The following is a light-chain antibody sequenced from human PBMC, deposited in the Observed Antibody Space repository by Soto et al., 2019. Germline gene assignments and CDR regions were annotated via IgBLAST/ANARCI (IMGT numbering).Light chain of an antibody. J-gene: IGLJ2*01. CDR1: SSNIGAAYD. V-gene: IGLV1-40*01. Sequence: QSVLTQPPSVSGAPGQRVTISCTGSSSNIGAAYDVHWYQHLPGTAPKLLIYGNSNRPSGVPDRFSGSKSGTSASLAITGLQADDEAEYYCQSYDSSLSGPVFGGGTQLTVL. CDR3: QSYDSSLSGPV. CDR2: GNS.